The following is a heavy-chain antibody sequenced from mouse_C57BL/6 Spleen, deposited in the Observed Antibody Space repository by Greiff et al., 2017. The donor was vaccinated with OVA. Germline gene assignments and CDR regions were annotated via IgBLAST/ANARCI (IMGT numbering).Heavy chain of an antibody. Sequence: QVQLQQSGPELVKPGASVKISCKASGYAFSSSWMNWVKQRPGKGLEWIGRIYPGDGDTNFNGKFKGKATLTADKSSSTAYMQLSSLTSEDSAVYFCARSVTTVGDYFDYWGQGTTLTVSS. J-gene: IGHJ2*01. V-gene: IGHV1-82*01. CDR1: GYAFSSSW. CDR3: ARSVTTVGDYFDY. CDR2: IYPGDGDT. D-gene: IGHD1-1*01.